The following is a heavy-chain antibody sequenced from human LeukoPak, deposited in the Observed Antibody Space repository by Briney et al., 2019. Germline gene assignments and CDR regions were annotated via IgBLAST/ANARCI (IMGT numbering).Heavy chain of an antibody. J-gene: IGHJ6*02. CDR2: IYPGDSDT. Sequence: GEPLKISCKGSGYSFTNSWIGWVRQLLGKGLEWMGIIYPGDSDTRYSPSFQGQVTISDDRSISTGYLQWSRLKASDTAMYYCARLSYQCNLSPNGMEVWGQGTTVTVSS. D-gene: IGHD2-2*01. CDR1: GYSFTNSW. CDR3: ARLSYQCNLSPNGMEV. V-gene: IGHV5-51*01.